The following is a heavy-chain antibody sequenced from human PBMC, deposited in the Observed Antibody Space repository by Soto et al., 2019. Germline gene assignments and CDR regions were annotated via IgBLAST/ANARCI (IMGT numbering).Heavy chain of an antibody. V-gene: IGHV3-30-3*01. CDR2: ISRDGNNK. J-gene: IGHJ4*02. Sequence: QVQLVASGGGVVNLGRSLTLSCAASGFTFNRHAIHWVRQSPGKGLEWVTVISRDGNNKYSADSVKGRFTISRDNAKNTVILQMNSLRREDTAIYYWARSRSGAVADSFDYWGQGTPVTVSS. D-gene: IGHD3-10*01. CDR1: GFTFNRHA. CDR3: ARSRSGAVADSFDY.